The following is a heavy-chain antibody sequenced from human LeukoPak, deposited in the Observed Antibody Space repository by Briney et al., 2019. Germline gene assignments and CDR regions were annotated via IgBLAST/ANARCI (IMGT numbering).Heavy chain of an antibody. Sequence: PGGSLRLSCAASGFTFTNAWMSWVRQAPGKGLEWVGRIKSKIDGGTTDYAAPVKGRFTISRDDSKNTLYLQMNSLKTEDTAVYYCRSGIDYWGQGTLVTVSS. CDR3: RSGIDY. CDR1: GFTFTNAW. J-gene: IGHJ4*02. CDR2: IKSKIDGGTT. V-gene: IGHV3-15*01.